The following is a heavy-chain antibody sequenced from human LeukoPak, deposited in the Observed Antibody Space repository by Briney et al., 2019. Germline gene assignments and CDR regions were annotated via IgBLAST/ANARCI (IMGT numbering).Heavy chain of an antibody. Sequence: GGSLRLSCAASGFTFSSYWMSWVRQAPGKGLEWVANIKQDGSEKYYVDSVKGRFTISRDNAKNSLYLQMNSLRAEDTAVYYCARDQSYSYGYLYYYYMDVWGKGTTVTVSS. CDR1: GFTFSSYW. J-gene: IGHJ6*03. CDR2: IKQDGSEK. CDR3: ARDQSYSYGYLYYYYMDV. D-gene: IGHD5-18*01. V-gene: IGHV3-7*01.